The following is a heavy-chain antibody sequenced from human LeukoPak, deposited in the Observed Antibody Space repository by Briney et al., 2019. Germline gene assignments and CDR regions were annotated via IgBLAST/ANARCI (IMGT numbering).Heavy chain of an antibody. CDR2: IWYDGSNK. J-gene: IGHJ6*02. CDR1: GFTFSSYG. V-gene: IGHV3-33*01. CDR3: ARDQRAEAYYYYGMDV. Sequence: GGSLRLSCAASGFTFSSYGMHWVRQAPGKGLEWVAVIWYDGSNKYYADSVKGRFTISRDNSKNTLYLQMNGLRAEDTAVYYCARDQRAEAYYYYGMDVWGQGTTVTVSS. D-gene: IGHD6-19*01.